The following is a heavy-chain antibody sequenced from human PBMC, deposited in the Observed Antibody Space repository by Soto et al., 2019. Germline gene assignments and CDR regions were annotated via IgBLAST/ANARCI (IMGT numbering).Heavy chain of an antibody. J-gene: IGHJ4*02. D-gene: IGHD6-13*01. V-gene: IGHV4-59*08. Sequence: PSETLPLTYTVSGGSISSHYWSWIRQPPGKGLEWIGYIYYSGSTNYNPSLKSRVTISVDTSKNQFSLKLSSVTAADTAVYYCARRYSSSFDYWGQRTLVTVSS. CDR1: GGSISSHY. CDR3: ARRYSSSFDY. CDR2: IYYSGST.